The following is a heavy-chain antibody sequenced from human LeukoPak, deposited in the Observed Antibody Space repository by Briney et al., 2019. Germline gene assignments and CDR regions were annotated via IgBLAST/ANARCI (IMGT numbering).Heavy chain of an antibody. CDR1: GYTFTGYY. CDR3: ARDQSGGILVY. J-gene: IGHJ4*02. D-gene: IGHD1-26*01. Sequence: ASVKVSRKASGYTFTGYYMHWVRQAPGQGLERMGWINPNSGGTNYAQKFQGRVTMTRDTSISTAYMELSRLRSDDTAVYYCARDQSGGILVYWGQGTLVTVSS. V-gene: IGHV1-2*02. CDR2: INPNSGGT.